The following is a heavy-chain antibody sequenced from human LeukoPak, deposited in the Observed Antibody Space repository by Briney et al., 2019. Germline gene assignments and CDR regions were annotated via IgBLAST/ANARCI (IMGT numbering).Heavy chain of an antibody. CDR3: ARDGGNSAYYYYMDV. V-gene: IGHV3-7*01. CDR2: IKQDGSEK. Sequence: GGSLRLSCAASGFTFSSYWMSWVRQAPGKGLEWVANIKQDGSEKYHVDSVKGRFTISRDNAKNSLYLQMNSLRAEDTAVYYCARDGGNSAYYYYMDVWGKGTTVTVSS. J-gene: IGHJ6*03. D-gene: IGHD4-23*01. CDR1: GFTFSSYW.